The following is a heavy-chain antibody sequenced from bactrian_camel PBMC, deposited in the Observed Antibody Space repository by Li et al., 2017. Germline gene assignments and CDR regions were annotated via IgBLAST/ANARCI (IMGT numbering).Heavy chain of an antibody. V-gene: IGHV3S53*01. D-gene: IGHD5*01. CDR1: GYKFVNYC. CDR2: IESNGAT. J-gene: IGHJ4*01. Sequence: HVQLVESGGGSVQIGGSLRLSCEASGYKFVNYCMGWFRQAPGKWREWVAGIESNGATSYAASVMGRFTISKENGQHMMYLQMNNLTPDDSAIYYCVADYLTLSCKGTRPAVFEGQGTQVTVS.